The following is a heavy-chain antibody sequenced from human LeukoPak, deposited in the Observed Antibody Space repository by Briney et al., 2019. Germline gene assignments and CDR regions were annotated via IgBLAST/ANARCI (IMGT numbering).Heavy chain of an antibody. Sequence: SETLSLTCAVYGGSFSGYYWSWIRQPPGKGLEWIGEINHSGSTNYNPSLKSRVTISVDTSKNQFSLKLSSVTAADTAVYYCARGSPSSSWYPSYFDYWGQGTLVTVSS. CDR2: INHSGST. CDR1: GGSFSGYY. CDR3: ARGSPSSSWYPSYFDY. V-gene: IGHV4-34*01. J-gene: IGHJ4*02. D-gene: IGHD6-13*01.